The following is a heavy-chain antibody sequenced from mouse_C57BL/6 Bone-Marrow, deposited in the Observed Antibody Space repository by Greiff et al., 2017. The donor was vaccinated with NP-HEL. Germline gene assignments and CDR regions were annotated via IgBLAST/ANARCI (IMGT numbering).Heavy chain of an antibody. CDR1: GYAFSSYW. D-gene: IGHD1-1*01. Sequence: QVQLKESGAELVKPGASVKISCKASGYAFSSYWMNWVKQRPGKGLEWIGQIYPGDGDTNYNRKFKGKATLTADKSSSTAYMQLSSLTAEDSAVYFCARGYYYGSSYWYFDVWGTGTTVTVSS. V-gene: IGHV1-80*01. CDR2: IYPGDGDT. CDR3: ARGYYYGSSYWYFDV. J-gene: IGHJ1*03.